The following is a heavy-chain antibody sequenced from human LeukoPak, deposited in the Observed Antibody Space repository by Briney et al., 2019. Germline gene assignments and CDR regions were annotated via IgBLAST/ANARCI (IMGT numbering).Heavy chain of an antibody. Sequence: GGSLRLSCAASGFTFSSYAMSWVRQAPGKGLEWVSAISGSGGSTYYADSVKGRFTISRDNAKNSLYLQMNSLRAEDTAVYYCARGAPLVRGVMIHYYYMDVWGKGTTVTVSS. CDR3: ARGAPLVRGVMIHYYYMDV. CDR2: ISGSGGST. J-gene: IGHJ6*03. CDR1: GFTFSSYA. V-gene: IGHV3-23*01. D-gene: IGHD3-10*01.